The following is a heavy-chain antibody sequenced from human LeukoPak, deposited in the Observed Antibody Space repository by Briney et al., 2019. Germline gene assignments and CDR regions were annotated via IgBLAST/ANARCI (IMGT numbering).Heavy chain of an antibody. D-gene: IGHD2/OR15-2a*01. CDR1: GGSISSYY. J-gene: IGHJ5*02. V-gene: IGHV4-59*01. CDR3: ARARPTSAWFDP. CDR2: IYYSGST. Sequence: SETLSLTCTVSGGSISSYYWSWIRQPPGKGLEWIGYIYYSGSTNYNPSLKSRVTISVDTSKNQFSLKLRSVTAADTAVYYCARARPTSAWFDPWGQGTLVTVSS.